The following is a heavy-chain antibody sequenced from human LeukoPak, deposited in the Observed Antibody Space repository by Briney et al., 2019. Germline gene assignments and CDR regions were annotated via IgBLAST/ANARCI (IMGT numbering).Heavy chain of an antibody. CDR1: GFTFSSYG. D-gene: IGHD3-10*01. Sequence: GGTLRLSCAASGFTFSSYGMSWVRQAPGKGLEWVSAISGSGGSTYYADSVKGRFTISRDNSKNTLYLQMNSLRAEDTAVYYCAKDEIDYYGSGSQDLGGYYYYYYMDVWGKGTTVTISS. CDR2: ISGSGGST. V-gene: IGHV3-23*01. CDR3: AKDEIDYYGSGSQDLGGYYYYYYMDV. J-gene: IGHJ6*03.